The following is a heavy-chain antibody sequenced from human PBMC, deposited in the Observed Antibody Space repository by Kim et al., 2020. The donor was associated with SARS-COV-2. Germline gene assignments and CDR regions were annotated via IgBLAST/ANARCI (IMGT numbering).Heavy chain of an antibody. Sequence: GGSLRLSCAASGFIFSNYGMHWVRQAPGKGLEWVAVICYDGSNKYYADSVKGRFTISRDNSKNTLYLQMNSLRAEDTAVYYCAKAPADGDLYFCGEGNLVTASS. CDR2: ICYDGSNK. J-gene: IGHJ4*02. V-gene: IGHV3-33*06. CDR3: AKAPADGDLYF. CDR1: GFIFSNYG. D-gene: IGHD4-17*01.